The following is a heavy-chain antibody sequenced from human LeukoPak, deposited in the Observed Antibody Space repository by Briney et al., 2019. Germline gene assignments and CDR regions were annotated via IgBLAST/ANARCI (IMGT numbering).Heavy chain of an antibody. CDR1: GFTFSNAW. V-gene: IGHV3-15*01. CDR2: IKSKTDGGTT. CDR3: TTPADILTGYYYYYGMDV. J-gene: IGHJ6*02. Sequence: SGGSLRLSCAASGFTFSNAWMSWVRQAPGKRLEWVGRIKSKTDGGTTDYAAPVKGRFTISRDDSKNTLYLQMNSLKTEDTAVYYCTTPADILTGYYYYYGMDVWGQGTTVTVSS. D-gene: IGHD3-9*01.